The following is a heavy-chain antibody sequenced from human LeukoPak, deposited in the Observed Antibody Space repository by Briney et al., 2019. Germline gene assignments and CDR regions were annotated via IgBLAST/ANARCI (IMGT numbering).Heavy chain of an antibody. D-gene: IGHD2-8*02. CDR1: GFNFRTHT. V-gene: IGHV3-21*01. CDR2: ITSNSTYL. CDR3: AGDRENREGFCSGGTCSPPDY. J-gene: IGHJ4*02. Sequence: AGSLRLSCVASGFNFRTHTMNWDRQAPGKGLEWLSSITSNSTYLYYAVSLKDRFTISRNNGKSTLYLQMKRLTVKDTAVYYCAGDRENREGFCSGGTCSPPDYWGPGTLVVVSS.